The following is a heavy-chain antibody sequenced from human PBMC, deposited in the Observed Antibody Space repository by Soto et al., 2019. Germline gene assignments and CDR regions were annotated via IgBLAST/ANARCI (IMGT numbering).Heavy chain of an antibody. CDR3: ARGGRRSSIAAPNWFDP. J-gene: IGHJ5*02. Sequence: ASVKGSCKASGYTFTNYYMHWVRHAPGQGLEWMGIINPSGGTANYAQKFQGRVTITADESTSTAYMELSSLRSEDTAVYYCARGGRRSSIAAPNWFDPWGQGTLGTVSS. CDR2: INPSGGTA. V-gene: IGHV1-46*01. D-gene: IGHD6-6*01. CDR1: GYTFTNYY.